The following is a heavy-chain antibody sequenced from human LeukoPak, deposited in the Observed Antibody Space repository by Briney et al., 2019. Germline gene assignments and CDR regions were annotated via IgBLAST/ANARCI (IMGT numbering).Heavy chain of an antibody. D-gene: IGHD2-15*01. Sequence: GGSLRLSCAASGLTFSIYGMHWVRQAPDKGLEWVAFISYDGTNENYADSVKGRFTVSRDNSKDTVYLQMNSLRVEDTAVYYCAKEGGPFDIWGQGTMVTVSS. CDR2: ISYDGTNE. V-gene: IGHV3-30*02. J-gene: IGHJ3*02. CDR3: AKEGGPFDI. CDR1: GLTFSIYG.